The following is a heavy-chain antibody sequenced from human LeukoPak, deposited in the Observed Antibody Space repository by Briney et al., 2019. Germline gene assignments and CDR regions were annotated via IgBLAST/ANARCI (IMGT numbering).Heavy chain of an antibody. Sequence: SETLSLTCAVYGGPFSDYYWSWIRQPPGKGLEWIGKINHSGSTNYSPSLKSRVTISIDTSKNQFSLKLNSMTAADTAVYYCARGEGARDGYNYEGPFYFDYWGQGTLVTVSS. D-gene: IGHD5-24*01. CDR2: INHSGST. CDR1: GGPFSDYY. V-gene: IGHV4-34*01. CDR3: ARGEGARDGYNYEGPFYFDY. J-gene: IGHJ4*02.